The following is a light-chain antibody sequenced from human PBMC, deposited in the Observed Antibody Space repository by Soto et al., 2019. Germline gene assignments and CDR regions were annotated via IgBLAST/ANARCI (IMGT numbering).Light chain of an antibody. CDR2: GAY. Sequence: EIVLTQSPGTLSLSPGERATLSCRASQSVSRNSLAWYQQQPGQAPRLLIYGAYSRATDIPDRFSGSGSGTDFTLIVSRLEPEDFAVYFCQQYGTSPPTFGPGTKVDIK. CDR3: QQYGTSPPT. V-gene: IGKV3-20*01. J-gene: IGKJ3*01. CDR1: QSVSRNS.